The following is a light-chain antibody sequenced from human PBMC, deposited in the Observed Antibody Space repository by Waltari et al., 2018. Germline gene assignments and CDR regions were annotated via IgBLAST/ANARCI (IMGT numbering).Light chain of an antibody. CDR2: GAS. Sequence: EVVLTQSPGTLSLSPGARATLFCRASQSVSRYLAWYQQKPGQAPRLLIYGASSRATGIPDRFSGVGSGTDFSLTISRLEPEDFAVYYCQKYDRLPATFGQGTKVEIK. CDR1: QSVSRY. J-gene: IGKJ1*01. V-gene: IGKV3-20*01. CDR3: QKYDRLPAT.